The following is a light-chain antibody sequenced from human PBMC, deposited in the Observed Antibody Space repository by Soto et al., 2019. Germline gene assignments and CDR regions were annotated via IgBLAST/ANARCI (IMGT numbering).Light chain of an antibody. CDR1: QSFRNY. CDR3: QQHINWPLT. V-gene: IGKV3-11*01. J-gene: IGKJ4*01. Sequence: EIVLTQSPATLSLSPGETATLSCRASQSFRNYLAWYQQKPGQAPRLLIYEASNRATGIPARFSGSGSGADFTLTISSLEPEDFALYYCQQHINWPLTFGGGTKVDIK. CDR2: EAS.